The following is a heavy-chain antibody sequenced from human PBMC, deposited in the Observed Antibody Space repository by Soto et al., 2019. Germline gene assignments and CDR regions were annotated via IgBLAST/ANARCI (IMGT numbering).Heavy chain of an antibody. CDR1: GGTFSSYI. CDR3: ASIPVADVAFDI. V-gene: IGHV1-69*02. Sequence: QVQLVQSGAEVKKPGSSVKVSCKASGGTFSSYIISWVRQAPGQGLEWMGRIIPILGIVKYAQQFQGRVTLAADKSTCTSYMELVSLTSVHTPVYYHASIPVADVAFDISGQGTMVTVSS. D-gene: IGHD6-19*01. J-gene: IGHJ3*02. CDR2: IIPILGIV.